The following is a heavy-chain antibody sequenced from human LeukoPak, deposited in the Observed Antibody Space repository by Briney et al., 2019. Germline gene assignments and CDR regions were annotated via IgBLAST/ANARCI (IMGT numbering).Heavy chain of an antibody. CDR2: FSSSGSTI. J-gene: IGHJ4*02. CDR3: ARAPRSGYDPYYFDY. CDR1: GFTFSSFE. V-gene: IGHV3-48*03. D-gene: IGHD5-12*01. Sequence: GGSLRPSCEPSGFTFSSFEINWVRQAQGKGLKWFYYFSSSGSTIYYADSVKGRFTISRDNAKNSLYLQMNSLRAEDTAVYYCARAPRSGYDPYYFDYWGQGTLVTVSS.